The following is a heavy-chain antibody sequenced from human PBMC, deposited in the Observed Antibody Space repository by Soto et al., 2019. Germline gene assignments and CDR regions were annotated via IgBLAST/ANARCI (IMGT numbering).Heavy chain of an antibody. D-gene: IGHD6-13*01. Sequence: EVQLLESGGGLVQPGGSLRLSCAASGFTFSSYAMSWVRQAPGKGLEWVSAISGSGGSTYYADSVKGRFTISRDNSKNPLYLKMNGRRAEDTAVYYCAKDRRIAAPAEYFQHWGQGTLVTVSS. CDR3: AKDRRIAAPAEYFQH. CDR2: ISGSGGST. V-gene: IGHV3-23*01. J-gene: IGHJ1*01. CDR1: GFTFSSYA.